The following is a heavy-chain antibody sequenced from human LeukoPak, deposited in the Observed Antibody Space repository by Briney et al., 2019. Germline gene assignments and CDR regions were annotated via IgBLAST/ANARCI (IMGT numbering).Heavy chain of an antibody. CDR1: GGSFSGYY. CDR2: INHSGST. J-gene: IGHJ4*02. D-gene: IGHD6-19*01. V-gene: IGHV4-34*01. Sequence: SETLSLTCAAYGGSFSGYYWSWIRQPPGKGLEWIGEINHSGSTNYNPSLKSRVTISVDTSKNQFSLKLSSVTAADTAVYYCARAKRIAVAGHFDYWGQGTLVTVSS. CDR3: ARAKRIAVAGHFDY.